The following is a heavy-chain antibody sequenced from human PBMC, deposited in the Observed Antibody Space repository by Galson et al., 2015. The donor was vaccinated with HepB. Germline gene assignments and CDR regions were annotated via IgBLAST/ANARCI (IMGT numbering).Heavy chain of an antibody. D-gene: IGHD6-19*01. CDR3: ARDWGIAVSGTWWFDP. CDR2: ISYNSANI. CDR1: KFTFRNYN. V-gene: IGHV3-21*06. J-gene: IGHJ5*02. Sequence: SLRLSCAASKFTFRNYNMNWVRQTPGKGMEWVASISYNSANINYADSVKGRFTISRDNAKNSLYLQMNSLRAEDTAVYYCARDWGIAVSGTWWFDPWGQGTLVTVSS.